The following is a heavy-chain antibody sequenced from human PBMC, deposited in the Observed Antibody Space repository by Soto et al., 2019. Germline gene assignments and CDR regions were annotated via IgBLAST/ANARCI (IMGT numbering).Heavy chain of an antibody. D-gene: IGHD6-25*01. CDR1: GFTFSIYP. J-gene: IGHJ2*01. CDR2: IGTTGGDT. Sequence: RLSCAASGFTFSIYPMSWVRQTPGKGLEWVSTIGTTGGDTYYPDSVKGRSTISRDDSKNTLYLQMNSLRAEDSAVYYCAKSRMDSGRGYFDLWGRGTLVTVSS. V-gene: IGHV3-23*01. CDR3: AKSRMDSGRGYFDL.